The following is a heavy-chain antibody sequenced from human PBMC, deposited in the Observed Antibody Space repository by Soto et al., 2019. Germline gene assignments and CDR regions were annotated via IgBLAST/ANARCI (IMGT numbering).Heavy chain of an antibody. CDR3: ARDFKSIAARPNWFDP. V-gene: IGHV1-18*01. J-gene: IGHJ5*02. Sequence: QVQLVQSGAEVKKPGASVKVSCKASGYTFTSYGISWVRQAPGQGLEWMGWISAYNGNTNYAQKLQGRVTMTTDTSTSTGYMELRSLRSDDTAVYYCARDFKSIAARPNWFDPSGQGTLVTVSS. CDR1: GYTFTSYG. CDR2: ISAYNGNT. D-gene: IGHD6-6*01.